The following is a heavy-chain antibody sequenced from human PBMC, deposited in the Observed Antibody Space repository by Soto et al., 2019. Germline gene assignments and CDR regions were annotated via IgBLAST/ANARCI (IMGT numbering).Heavy chain of an antibody. CDR2: IYPGDSDT. Sequence: PGESLKISCKGSGYSFTTYYIAWVRQMPGKGLEWMGIIYPGDSDTTYSPSFQGQVTISADKSISTAYLQWSSLKASDSAMYYCVRCAVAGTAYWFDPWGRGTLVTVS. D-gene: IGHD6-19*01. CDR3: VRCAVAGTAYWFDP. V-gene: IGHV5-51*01. CDR1: GYSFTTYY. J-gene: IGHJ5*02.